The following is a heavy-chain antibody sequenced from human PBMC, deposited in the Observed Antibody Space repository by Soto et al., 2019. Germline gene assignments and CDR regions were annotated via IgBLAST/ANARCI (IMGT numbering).Heavy chain of an antibody. CDR3: AKDSGRDGYTPFDY. CDR1: GFTFDDFA. CDR2: ITWNGDTV. J-gene: IGHJ4*02. V-gene: IGHV3-9*01. D-gene: IGHD5-12*01. Sequence: EVQLVESGGGLVQPGRSLRLSCAASGFTFDDFAMHWVRQAPGKGLEWVSIITWNGDTVDYADSVKGRFSISRDKAKNSLYLQMNSLRAEDTALYYCAKDSGRDGYTPFDYWGQGTLVTVSS.